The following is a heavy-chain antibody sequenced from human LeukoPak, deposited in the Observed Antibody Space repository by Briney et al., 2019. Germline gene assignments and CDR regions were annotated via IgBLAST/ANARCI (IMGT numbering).Heavy chain of an antibody. CDR1: GFTFSSYS. CDR2: ITASGTAM. Sequence: GGSLRLSCAASGFTFSSYSMNWVRQAPGKGLEWVSHITASGTAMFYADSEKGRFTISRDNAKNSLYLQMNSLRDEDTAVYYCASSGSYRFDYWGQGTLVTVSS. V-gene: IGHV3-48*02. J-gene: IGHJ4*02. CDR3: ASSGSYRFDY. D-gene: IGHD1-26*01.